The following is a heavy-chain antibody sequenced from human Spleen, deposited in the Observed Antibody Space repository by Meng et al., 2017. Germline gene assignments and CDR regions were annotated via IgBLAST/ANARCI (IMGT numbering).Heavy chain of an antibody. V-gene: IGHV4-39*01. J-gene: IGHJ5*02. Sequence: QVQLQESGPGLVKPSQTLSLPCTVSGGSINSGDYYWSWIRQPPGKGLEWIGSIGHSGITYYTPSLKSRVTVSIDTSKSQFSLKLTSVTAADTAVYYCVRSSGWVRTGFDPWGQGTLVTVSS. CDR2: IGHSGIT. D-gene: IGHD6-19*01. CDR3: VRSSGWVRTGFDP. CDR1: GGSINSGDYY.